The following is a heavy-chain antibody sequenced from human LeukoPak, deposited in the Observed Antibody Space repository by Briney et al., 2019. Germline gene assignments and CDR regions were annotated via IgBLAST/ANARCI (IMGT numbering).Heavy chain of an antibody. J-gene: IGHJ4*02. V-gene: IGHV1-2*02. CDR2: INPNSGGT. D-gene: IGHD3-10*01. CDR3: ARDKPGGSGSLDY. CDR1: GYTFTGYY. Sequence: ASVKVSCKASGYTFTGYYMHWVRQAPGQGLEWMGWINPNSGGTNYAQKFQGRVTMTRDTSISTAYMELSRLRSDDTAVYYCARDKPGGSGSLDYWGQGTLVTVSS.